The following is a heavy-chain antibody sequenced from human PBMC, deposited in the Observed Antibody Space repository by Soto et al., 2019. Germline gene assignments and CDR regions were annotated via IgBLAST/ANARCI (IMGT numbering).Heavy chain of an antibody. CDR2: INPSGGST. CDR1: GYTFTSYY. CDR3: ARGGDGYNFGAVY. V-gene: IGHV1-46*01. Sequence: ASVKVSCKASGYTFTSYYMHWVRQAPGQGLEWMGIINPSGGSTSYAQKFQGRVTMTTDASTNTVYMELRSLRSDDTAVYYCARGGDGYNFGAVYWGQGTPVPVSS. D-gene: IGHD2-21*01. J-gene: IGHJ4*02.